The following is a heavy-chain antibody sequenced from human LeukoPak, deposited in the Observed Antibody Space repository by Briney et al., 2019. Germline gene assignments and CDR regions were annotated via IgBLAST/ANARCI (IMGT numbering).Heavy chain of an antibody. CDR1: GFTFSSYG. CDR3: AKLAGGYSPDY. V-gene: IGHV3-30*18. D-gene: IGHD2-15*01. Sequence: GSLRLSCAASGFTFSSYGMHWVRQAPGKGLEWVAVISYDGSNKYYADSVKGRFTISRDNSKNTLYLQMNSLRAEDTAVYYCAKLAGGYSPDYWSQGTLVTVSS. J-gene: IGHJ4*02. CDR2: ISYDGSNK.